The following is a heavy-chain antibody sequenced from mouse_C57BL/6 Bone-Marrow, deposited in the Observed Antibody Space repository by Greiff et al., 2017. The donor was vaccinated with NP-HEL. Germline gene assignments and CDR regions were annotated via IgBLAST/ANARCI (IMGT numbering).Heavy chain of an antibody. CDR3: ARLRHAMDY. CDR1: GYSITSDY. J-gene: IGHJ4*01. Sequence: VQLKESGPGLAKPSQTLSLTCSVTGYSITSDYWNWIRKFPGNNLEYMGYISSSGSTYYYPSPNSRISITRDTSKIQYYLQLNSVTTEDTATYYCARLRHAMDYWGQGTSVTVSS. D-gene: IGHD1-2*01. V-gene: IGHV3-8*01. CDR2: ISSSGST.